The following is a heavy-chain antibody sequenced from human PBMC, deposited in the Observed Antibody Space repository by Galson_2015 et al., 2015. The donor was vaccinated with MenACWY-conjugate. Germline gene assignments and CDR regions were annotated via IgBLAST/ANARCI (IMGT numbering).Heavy chain of an antibody. Sequence: IYYSGSTYYNPSLKSRVTISVDTSKNQFSLKLSSVTAADTAVYYCARYRVEIAVAGTGSSNWGQGTLVTVSS. CDR3: ARYRVEIAVAGTGSSN. D-gene: IGHD6-19*01. J-gene: IGHJ4*02. V-gene: IGHV4-39*07. CDR2: IYYSGST.